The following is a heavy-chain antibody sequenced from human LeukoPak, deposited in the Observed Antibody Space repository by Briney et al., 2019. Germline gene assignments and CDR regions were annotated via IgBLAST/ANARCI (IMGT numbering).Heavy chain of an antibody. D-gene: IGHD2-2*01. Sequence: ASVKVSCKASGYTFTSYGISWVRQAPGQGLEWMGWISAYNGNTNYAQKLQGRVTMTTDTSTSTAYMELSSLRSEDTAVYYCARGRGYCSSTSCYYFDYWGQGTLVTVSS. CDR1: GYTFTSYG. CDR2: ISAYNGNT. J-gene: IGHJ4*02. CDR3: ARGRGYCSSTSCYYFDY. V-gene: IGHV1-18*01.